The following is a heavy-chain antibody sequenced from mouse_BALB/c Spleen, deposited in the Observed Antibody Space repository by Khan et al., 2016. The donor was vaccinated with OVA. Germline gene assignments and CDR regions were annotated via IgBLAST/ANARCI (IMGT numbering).Heavy chain of an antibody. CDR1: GYTFTSYW. CDR3: ARENYNGRSCYAMDY. J-gene: IGHJ4*01. CDR2: IGPESSNA. Sequence: DLVKPGASVKLSCKASGYTFTSYWINWIKQRPGQGLEWIGRIGPESSNAYYNDMFTGKATLTVDTSSNTAYIQPSSLSSEDSTDYFCARENYNGRSCYAMDYWGQGTTVTVSA. D-gene: IGHD1-1*01. V-gene: IGHV1S41*01.